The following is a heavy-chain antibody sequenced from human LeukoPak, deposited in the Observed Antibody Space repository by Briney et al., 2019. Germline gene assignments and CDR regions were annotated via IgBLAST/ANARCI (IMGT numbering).Heavy chain of an antibody. CDR3: AKANPDYGDFGYYFDY. CDR1: GFTFSIYT. D-gene: IGHD4-17*01. Sequence: PGGSLRLSCAASGFTFSIYTMSWVRQAPGKGLEWVSAINQGGDTSYAASVKGHFTISRDNSKNTLYLQMNSLRAEDTAVYYCAKANPDYGDFGYYFDYWGQGTLVTVSS. J-gene: IGHJ4*01. V-gene: IGHV3-23*01. CDR2: INQGGDT.